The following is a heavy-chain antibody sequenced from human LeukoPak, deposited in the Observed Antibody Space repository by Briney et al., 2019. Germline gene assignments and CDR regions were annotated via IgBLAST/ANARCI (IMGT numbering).Heavy chain of an antibody. J-gene: IGHJ4*02. CDR1: RDSVSSRSAA. D-gene: IGHD5-18*01. V-gene: IGHV6-1*01. CDR2: TFYRSKWSN. CDR3: ARGVGYSHGSYYFDY. Sequence: SQTLSLTCAISRDSVSSRSAAWNWIRQSPERGLEWLGRTFYRSKWSNEYAVSVKSRISIDPDTSKNQFSLQLNSVTPEDTAVYYCARGVGYSHGSYYFDYWGLGTLVTVSS.